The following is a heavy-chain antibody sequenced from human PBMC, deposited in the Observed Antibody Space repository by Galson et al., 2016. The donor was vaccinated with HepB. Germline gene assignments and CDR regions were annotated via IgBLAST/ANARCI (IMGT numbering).Heavy chain of an antibody. Sequence: CAISGDSVSSDTSVWNWIRQSPSRGLEWLGRTYYRSKWYSDYAVPVKSRIPIKADTSKNQVALQVNSVTPEDTAVYYCARGRHRRASKQLYDYYGMDVWGQGTTVTVSS. CDR2: TYYRSKWYS. D-gene: IGHD1-1*01. CDR3: ARGRHRRASKQLYDYYGMDV. V-gene: IGHV6-1*01. J-gene: IGHJ6*02. CDR1: GDSVSSDTSV.